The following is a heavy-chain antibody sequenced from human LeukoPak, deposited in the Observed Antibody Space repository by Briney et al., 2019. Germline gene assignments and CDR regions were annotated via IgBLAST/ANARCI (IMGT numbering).Heavy chain of an antibody. J-gene: IGHJ5*02. Sequence: GGSLRLSCAASGFTFSSYEMNWVRQAAGKGLEWVSYITNRGSGSTIYYAGSVKGRFTVSRDDAKNSLYLQMNSLRVEDTAVYYCARGYYDSSGYLISYNWFDPWGQGTLVTVSS. D-gene: IGHD3-22*01. CDR3: ARGYYDSSGYLISYNWFDP. CDR1: GFTFSSYE. V-gene: IGHV3-48*03. CDR2: ITNRGSGSTI.